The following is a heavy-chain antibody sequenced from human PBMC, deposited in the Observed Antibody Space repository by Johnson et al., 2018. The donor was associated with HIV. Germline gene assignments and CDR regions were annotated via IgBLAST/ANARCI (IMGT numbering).Heavy chain of an antibody. Sequence: VQLLESGGGVVQPGRSLRLSCAASGFTFSSYGMHWVRQAPGKGLEWVAFIRYDGSNKYYADSVKGRFTISRDNSKNTLYLQMNSLRAEDTAVYYCAKDRLRIAAAGGGAFDIWGQGTMVTVSS. D-gene: IGHD6-13*01. CDR1: GFTFSSYG. V-gene: IGHV3-30*02. CDR3: AKDRLRIAAAGGGAFDI. J-gene: IGHJ3*02. CDR2: IRYDGSNK.